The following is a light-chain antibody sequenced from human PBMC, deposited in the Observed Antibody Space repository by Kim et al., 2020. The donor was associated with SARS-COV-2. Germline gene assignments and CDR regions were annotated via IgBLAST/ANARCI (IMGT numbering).Light chain of an antibody. CDR3: QQHYNSPRT. CDR1: RSSSSS. J-gene: IGKJ4*02. CDR2: AAS. V-gene: IGKV1-39*01. Sequence: SAGDNVTITCRASRSSSSSLYGYQQKPAETPHLLIYAASTCQSGVPPTFCGSGSATEFTLTISSRLHEDFSAYYYQQHYNSPRTFGEGTKVDIK.